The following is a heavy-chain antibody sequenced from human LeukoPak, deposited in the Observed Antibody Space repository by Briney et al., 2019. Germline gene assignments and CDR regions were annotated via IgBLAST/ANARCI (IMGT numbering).Heavy chain of an antibody. CDR2: IYTSGST. CDR3: AREKWELGAYFDY. J-gene: IGHJ4*02. Sequence: SETLSLTCTVSGGSISSGSYYWSWIRQPAGKGLEWIGRIYTSGSTNYNPSLKSRVTIPVDTSKNQFSLKLSSVTAADTAVYYCAREKWELGAYFDYWGQGTLVTVSS. V-gene: IGHV4-61*02. D-gene: IGHD1-26*01. CDR1: GGSISSGSYY.